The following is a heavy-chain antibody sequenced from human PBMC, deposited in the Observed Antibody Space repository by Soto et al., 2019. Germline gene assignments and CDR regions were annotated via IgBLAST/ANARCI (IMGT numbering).Heavy chain of an antibody. D-gene: IGHD3-10*01. CDR3: AKAPGSYLVDY. Sequence: EVQLVESGGGLVQPGRSLRLSCAASGFTFDDYAMHWVRQAPGKGLEWVSGISWNSGSIGYADSVKGRFTISRDNAKNSLYLQMNSLRAEDTALYYRAKAPGSYLVDYWGQGTLVTVSS. J-gene: IGHJ4*02. CDR1: GFTFDDYA. CDR2: ISWNSGSI. V-gene: IGHV3-9*01.